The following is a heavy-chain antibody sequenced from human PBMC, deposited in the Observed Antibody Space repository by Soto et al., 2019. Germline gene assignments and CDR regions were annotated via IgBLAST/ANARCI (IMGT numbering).Heavy chain of an antibody. Sequence: QVQLQESGPGLVKPSETLSLTCSVSGDSVSSGSYYWSCIRQPPGKGLEWIGSIDYSGYTKYKPSLKSRVTMSLDTSTTQFCLKLRSVTAADTAFYYCARGTSEGTNMFRGVTVAFDIWGQVTMVTVSS. CDR3: ARGTSEGTNMFRGVTVAFDI. V-gene: IGHV4-61*01. CDR1: GDSVSSGSYY. D-gene: IGHD3-10*01. J-gene: IGHJ3*02. CDR2: IDYSGYT.